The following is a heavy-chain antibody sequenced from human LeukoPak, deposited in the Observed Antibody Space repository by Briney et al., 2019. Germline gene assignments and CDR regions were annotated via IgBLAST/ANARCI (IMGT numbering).Heavy chain of an antibody. Sequence: SETLSLTCTVSGGSISSGGYYWSWIRQHPGKGLEWIGYIYYSGSTYYNPSLKSRVTISVDTPKNQFSLKLSSVTAADTAVYYCARIGGDDAFDIWGQGTMVTVSS. D-gene: IGHD4-23*01. CDR1: GGSISSGGYY. V-gene: IGHV4-31*03. CDR2: IYYSGST. CDR3: ARIGGDDAFDI. J-gene: IGHJ3*02.